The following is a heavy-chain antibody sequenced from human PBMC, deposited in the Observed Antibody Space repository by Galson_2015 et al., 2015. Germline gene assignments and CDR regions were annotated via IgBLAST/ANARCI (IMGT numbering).Heavy chain of an antibody. J-gene: IGHJ4*02. CDR2: ISSSTI. V-gene: IGHV3-48*02. CDR1: GFTFSSYS. Sequence: SLRLSCAASGFTFSSYSMNWVRQAPGKGLEWVSYISSSTIYYADSVKDRFTISRDNAENSLYLQMNSLRDEDTAVYYCARSVASSPKKRIIDYWGQGTLVTVSS. CDR3: ARSVASSPKKRIIDY. D-gene: IGHD6-13*01.